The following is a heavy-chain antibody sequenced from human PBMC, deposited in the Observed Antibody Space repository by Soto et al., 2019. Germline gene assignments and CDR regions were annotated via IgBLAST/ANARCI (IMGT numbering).Heavy chain of an antibody. CDR3: TITRPGTNVFDN. Sequence: GGSLRLSCAASGITFSNAWMNWVRQAPGKGLEYIGRIRSKTDGGTTEYAAPVEGRFTISRDDSKNTLYLQMGGLKTEDTAVYYCTITRPGTNVFDNWGQGTLVTVSS. CDR1: GITFSNAW. CDR2: IRSKTDGGTT. J-gene: IGHJ3*02. D-gene: IGHD6-13*01. V-gene: IGHV3-15*01.